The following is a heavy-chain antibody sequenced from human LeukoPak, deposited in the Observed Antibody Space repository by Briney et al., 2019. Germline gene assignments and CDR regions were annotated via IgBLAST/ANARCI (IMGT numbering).Heavy chain of an antibody. J-gene: IGHJ5*02. CDR3: ARGYCSSPSCPENWFGR. CDR1: GSTFTSYW. Sequence: KPGAPLEISCQGSGSTFTSYWIAWVRQLPGKGLEWMGIIYPGDSDTRYSPSLQGQVTISADKSLSTASLQWSSLKASDTAMYYCARGYCSSPSCPENWFGRWGEGTLVTVSS. V-gene: IGHV5-51*01. D-gene: IGHD2-2*01. CDR2: IYPGDSDT.